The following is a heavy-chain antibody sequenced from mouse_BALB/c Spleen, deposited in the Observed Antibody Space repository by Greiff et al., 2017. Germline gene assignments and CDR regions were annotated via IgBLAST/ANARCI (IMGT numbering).Heavy chain of an antibody. CDR2: ISSGGGST. Sequence: EVKLMESGGGLVKPGGSLKLSCAASGFAFSSYDMSWVRQTPEKRLEWVAYISSGGGSTYYPDTVKGRFTISRDNAKNTLYLQMSSLKSEDTAMYYCGRQKYGIYYAMDYWGQGTSVTVSS. J-gene: IGHJ4*01. V-gene: IGHV5-12-1*01. D-gene: IGHD2-1*01. CDR3: GRQKYGIYYAMDY. CDR1: GFAFSSYD.